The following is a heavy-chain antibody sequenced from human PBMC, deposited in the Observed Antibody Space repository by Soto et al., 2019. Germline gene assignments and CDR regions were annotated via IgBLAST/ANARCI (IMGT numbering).Heavy chain of an antibody. D-gene: IGHD4-17*01. V-gene: IGHV1-2*02. CDR2: INPNSGGT. CDR3: ARGDYSYYYYGMDV. Sequence: GASVKVSCKASGYTFSSYYMHWVRQAPGQGLEWMGWINPNSGGTNYAQKFQGRVTMTRDTSISTAYMELSRLRSDDTAVYYCARGDYSYYYYGMDVWGQGTTVTVSS. CDR1: GYTFSSYY. J-gene: IGHJ6*02.